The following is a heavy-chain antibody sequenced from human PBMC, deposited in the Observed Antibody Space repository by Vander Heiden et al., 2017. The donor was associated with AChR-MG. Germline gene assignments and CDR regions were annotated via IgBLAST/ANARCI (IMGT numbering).Heavy chain of an antibody. CDR1: GFSFSSYA. CDR2: ISSSGGDT. CDR3: AKKNPGVAPFDY. J-gene: IGHJ4*02. V-gene: IGHV3-23*01. D-gene: IGHD3-3*01. Sequence: EVQLLESGGGLVQPGGSLRLSCAAPGFSFSSYAMSWVRQARGKGLEWVSGISSSGGDTPYADSVKGRFTISRDNSKNTLYLQMKSLRAEDTAVYYYAKKNPGVAPFDYWGQGTLVTVSS.